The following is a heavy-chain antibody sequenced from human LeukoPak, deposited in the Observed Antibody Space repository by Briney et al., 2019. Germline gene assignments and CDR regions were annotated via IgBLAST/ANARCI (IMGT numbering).Heavy chain of an antibody. Sequence: SETLSLTCTVSGGSVSSGGYYWSWIRQPPGKGLEWIGEIYHSGSTNYNPSLKSRVTISVDKSKNQFSLKLSSVTAADTAVYYCARDTMVRGVTNWFDPWGQGTLVTVSS. CDR3: ARDTMVRGVTNWFDP. D-gene: IGHD3-10*01. V-gene: IGHV4-61*08. J-gene: IGHJ5*02. CDR2: IYHSGST. CDR1: GGSVSSGGYY.